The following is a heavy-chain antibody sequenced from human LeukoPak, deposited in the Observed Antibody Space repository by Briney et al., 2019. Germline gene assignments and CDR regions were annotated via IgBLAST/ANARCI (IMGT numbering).Heavy chain of an antibody. CDR2: INAGNGNT. CDR1: GYTFTSYA. V-gene: IGHV1-3*01. CDR3: AKLFDDDYGGRTDY. D-gene: IGHD4-23*01. J-gene: IGHJ4*02. Sequence: ASVKVYCKASGYTFTSYAMHWVRQAPGQRLEWMGWINAGNGNTKYSQKFQGRVTITRDTSASTAYMELSSLRSEDTAVYYCAKLFDDDYGGRTDYWGQGTLVTVSS.